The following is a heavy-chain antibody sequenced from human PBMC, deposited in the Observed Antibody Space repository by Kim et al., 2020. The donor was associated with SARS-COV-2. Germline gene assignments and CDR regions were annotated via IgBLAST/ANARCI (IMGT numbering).Heavy chain of an antibody. V-gene: IGHV3-15*04. J-gene: IGHJ5*02. Sequence: GGSLRLSCRSAFKNAWMTWVRQAPGRGLEWVAHIESKTDGGTADYAAAVLGRFVISRDYYTNVVYLQMNYLRPEDTGVYYCAKYNGGYCTGGRCYSAYSWFDPWGPGTMVTVSS. CDR1: SAFKNAW. D-gene: IGHD2-15*01. CDR2: IESKTDGGTA. CDR3: AKYNGGYCTGGRCYSAYSWFDP.